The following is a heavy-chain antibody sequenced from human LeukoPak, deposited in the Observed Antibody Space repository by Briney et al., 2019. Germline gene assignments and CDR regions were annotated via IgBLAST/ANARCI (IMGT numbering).Heavy chain of an antibody. CDR3: AREVQWELHNWFDP. CDR1: GFTFSDHW. V-gene: IGHV3-33*08. CDR2: IWYDGSNK. J-gene: IGHJ5*02. D-gene: IGHD1-26*01. Sequence: GGSLRLSCAVSGFTFSDHWMNWVRQAPGKGLEWVAVIWYDGSNKYYADSVKGRFTISRDNSKNTLYLQMNSLRAEDTAVYYCAREVQWELHNWFDPWGQGTLVTVSS.